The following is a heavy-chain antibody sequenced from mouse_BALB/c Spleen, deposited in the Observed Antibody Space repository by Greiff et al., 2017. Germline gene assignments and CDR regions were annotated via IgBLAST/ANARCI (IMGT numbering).Heavy chain of an antibody. Sequence: QVQLQQSGPGLVAPSQSLSITCTVSGFSLTSYDISWIRQPPGKGLEWLGVIWTGGGTNYNSAFMSRLSISKDNSKSQVFLKMNSLQTDDTAIYCCVSGAYYGNLKDWGQGTSVTVSA. CDR3: VSGAYYGNLKD. J-gene: IGHJ4*01. CDR2: IWTGGGT. D-gene: IGHD2-10*01. V-gene: IGHV2-9-2*01. CDR1: GFSLTSYD.